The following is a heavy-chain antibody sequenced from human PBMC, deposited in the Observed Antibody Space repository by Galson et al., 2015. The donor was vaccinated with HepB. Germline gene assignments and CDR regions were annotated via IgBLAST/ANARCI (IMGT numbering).Heavy chain of an antibody. D-gene: IGHD1-1*01. CDR1: GYTFTRYG. CDR3: AGVPNWNDNWFDP. V-gene: IGHV1-18*04. CDR2: ISTYNGNT. J-gene: IGHJ5*02. Sequence: SVKVSCKASGYTFTRYGISWVRQAPGQGLEWMGWISTYNGNTNYAQMFQDRVTMTTDTSTGTVSMELVSLTSDDTAMYYCAGVPNWNDNWFDPWGQGTLVTVSS.